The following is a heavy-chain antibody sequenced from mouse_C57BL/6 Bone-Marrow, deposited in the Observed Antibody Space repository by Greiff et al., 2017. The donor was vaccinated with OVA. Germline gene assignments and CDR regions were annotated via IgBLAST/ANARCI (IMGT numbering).Heavy chain of an antibody. CDR1: GYTFTSYW. J-gene: IGHJ4*01. CDR2: IDPSDSET. Sequence: QVQLQQPGAELVRPGSSVKLSCKASGYTFTSYWMHWVKQRPRQGLEWIGNIDPSDSETHYNQKFKDKATLTVDKSSSTAYMQLSSLTSEDSAVYYCARARDCCSREAMDYWDRGTSVTVTA. CDR3: ARARDCCSREAMDY. V-gene: IGHV1-52*01.